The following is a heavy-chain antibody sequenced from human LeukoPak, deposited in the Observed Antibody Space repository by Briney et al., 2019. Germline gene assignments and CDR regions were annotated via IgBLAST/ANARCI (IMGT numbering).Heavy chain of an antibody. D-gene: IGHD6-13*01. V-gene: IGHV3-48*03. J-gene: IGHJ4*02. CDR2: ISSSGSTI. CDR3: AREPTYSSSWHTSCDY. Sequence: GGSLRLSCAASGFTFSSYEMNWVRQAPGKGLGWVSYISSSGSTIYYADSVEGRFTISRDNAKNSLYLQMNSLRAEDTAVYYCAREPTYSSSWHTSCDYWGQGTLVTVSS. CDR1: GFTFSSYE.